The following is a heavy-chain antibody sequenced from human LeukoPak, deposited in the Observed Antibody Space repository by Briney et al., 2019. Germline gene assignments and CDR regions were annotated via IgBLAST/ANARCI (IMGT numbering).Heavy chain of an antibody. V-gene: IGHV3-23*01. CDR1: GFAFSRYA. CDR2: VSGSGEST. CDR3: VKDLGDDYENAFDF. J-gene: IGHJ3*01. Sequence: GGSLRLSCEASGFAFSRYAMSWVRHPPGRGLGWVSSVSGSGESTFYAASVKRRFTISRDNSKNTVYLQMNSLRAEDTAPYYCVKDLGDDYENAFDFWGQGTLVTVSS. D-gene: IGHD4-17*01.